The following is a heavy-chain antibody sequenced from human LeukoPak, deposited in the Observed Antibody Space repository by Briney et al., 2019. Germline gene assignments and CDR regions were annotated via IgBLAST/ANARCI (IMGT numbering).Heavy chain of an antibody. CDR1: GGSFSGYY. J-gene: IGHJ4*02. CDR2: INHSGST. Sequence: IPSETLSLTCAVYGGSFSGYYWSWIRQPPGKGLEWIGEINHSGSTNYNPSLKSRVTISVDTSKNQFSLKLSSVTAADTAVYYCARGRGSYYDFWSGHHGYYFDYWGQGTLVTVSP. V-gene: IGHV4-34*01. D-gene: IGHD3-3*01. CDR3: ARGRGSYYDFWSGHHGYYFDY.